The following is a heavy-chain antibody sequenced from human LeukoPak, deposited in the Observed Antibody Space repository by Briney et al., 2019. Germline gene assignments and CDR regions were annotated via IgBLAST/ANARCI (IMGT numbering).Heavy chain of an antibody. J-gene: IGHJ4*02. CDR2: ISGSGGST. V-gene: IGHV3-23*01. Sequence: EGSLRLSCAASGFTLSSYAMSWVRQAPGKGLEWVSAISGSGGSTYYADSVKGRFTISRDNSKNTLYLQMNSLRAEDTAVYYCATGGWLVENGYWGQGTLVTVSS. CDR1: GFTLSSYA. D-gene: IGHD6-19*01. CDR3: ATGGWLVENGY.